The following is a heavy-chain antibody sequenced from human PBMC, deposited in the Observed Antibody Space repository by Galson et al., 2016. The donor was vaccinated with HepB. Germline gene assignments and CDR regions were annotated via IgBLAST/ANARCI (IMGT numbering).Heavy chain of an antibody. V-gene: IGHV3-9*01. J-gene: IGHJ4*02. CDR1: GFTFDVYA. Sequence: SLRLSCAASGFTFDVYAMHWVRQAPGKGLEWVSSISWNSGRIGYADSVKGRFTISRDNAKNSLFLQMNCLRPEDTALYYCAKDTSYSSSWFYFDYWGQGALVTVSS. D-gene: IGHD6-13*01. CDR2: ISWNSGRI. CDR3: AKDTSYSSSWFYFDY.